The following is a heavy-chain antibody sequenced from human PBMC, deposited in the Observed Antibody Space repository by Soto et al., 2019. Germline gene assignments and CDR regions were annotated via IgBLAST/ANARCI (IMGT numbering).Heavy chain of an antibody. D-gene: IGHD3-16*01. J-gene: IGHJ4*02. CDR2: IYHGLSI. CDR1: SGSFSGYY. V-gene: IGHV4-34*01. CDR3: ARHGGYYFDY. Sequence: SETLSLTCAVYSGSFSGYYWSWIRQPPGKGLEWIGEIYHGLSIVYNPSLKSRVTISGDSSKNQFSLKLSSVTTADTAVYYCARHGGYYFDYWGQGTLVTVSS.